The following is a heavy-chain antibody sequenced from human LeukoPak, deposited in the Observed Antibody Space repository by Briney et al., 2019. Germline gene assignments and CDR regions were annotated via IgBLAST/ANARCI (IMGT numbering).Heavy chain of an antibody. CDR1: GGSISSGDYY. CDR2: MYYSGST. Sequence: SQTLSLTCTVSGGSISSGDYYWSWIRQPPGKGLEWIAYMYYSGSTYYNPSLKSRVTISVDTSKNQFSLKLSSVTAADTAVYYCARGYYYDSSGYWYYFDYWGQGTLVTVSS. CDR3: ARGYYYDSSGYWYYFDY. D-gene: IGHD3-22*01. J-gene: IGHJ4*02. V-gene: IGHV4-30-4*01.